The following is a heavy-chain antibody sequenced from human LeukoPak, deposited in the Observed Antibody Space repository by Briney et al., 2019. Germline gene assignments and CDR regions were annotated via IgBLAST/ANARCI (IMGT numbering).Heavy chain of an antibody. CDR1: GGTFSSYG. Sequence: SCKASGGTFSSYGMHWVRQAPGKGLEWVAVISYDGSNKYYADSVKGRFTISRDNSKNTLYLQMNSLRAEDTAVYYCAKGSFDYWGQGTLVTVSS. CDR3: AKGSFDY. J-gene: IGHJ4*02. CDR2: ISYDGSNK. V-gene: IGHV3-30*18.